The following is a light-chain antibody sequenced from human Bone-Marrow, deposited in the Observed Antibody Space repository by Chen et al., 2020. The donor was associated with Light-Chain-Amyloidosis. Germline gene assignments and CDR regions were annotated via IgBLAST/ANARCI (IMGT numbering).Light chain of an antibody. CDR2: TAS. J-gene: IGKJ4*01. CDR1: QNIMSS. V-gene: IGKV1-39*01. Sequence: DINMTQSPSSLSVSVGGRVTITCRTSQNIMSSLCWYQQKPGQAPKLLIYTASTLQSGVPSRFSGSGSGTDFTLTITSVQPDDFATYYCQQSYSSPTFGGGTKVEIK. CDR3: QQSYSSPT.